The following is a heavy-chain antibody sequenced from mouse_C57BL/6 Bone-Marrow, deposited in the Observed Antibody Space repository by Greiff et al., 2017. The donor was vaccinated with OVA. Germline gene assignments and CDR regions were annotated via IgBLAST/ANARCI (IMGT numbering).Heavy chain of an antibody. V-gene: IGHV1-26*01. J-gene: IGHJ4*01. Sequence: EVKLMESGPELVKPGASVKISCKASGYTFTDYYMNWVKQSHGKSLEWIGDINPNNGGTSYNQKFKGKATLTVDKSSSTAYMELRSLTSEDSAVYYCARESYYAMDYWGQGTSVTVSS. CDR2: INPNNGGT. CDR3: ARESYYAMDY. CDR1: GYTFTDYY.